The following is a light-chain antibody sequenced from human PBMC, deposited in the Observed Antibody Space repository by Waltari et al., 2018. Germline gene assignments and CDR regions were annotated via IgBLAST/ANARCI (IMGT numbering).Light chain of an antibody. V-gene: IGKV1-5*03. CDR1: QSISSW. Sequence: DIQMTQSPSTLSAPVGDRVTIACRASQSISSWLAWYQQKPGKDPKLLIYKASTLESGVPSRFSGSGSGTEFTLTISSLQPDDFATYYCQHYNTYSRSITFGQGTRLEIQ. CDR3: QHYNTYSRSIT. CDR2: KAS. J-gene: IGKJ5*01.